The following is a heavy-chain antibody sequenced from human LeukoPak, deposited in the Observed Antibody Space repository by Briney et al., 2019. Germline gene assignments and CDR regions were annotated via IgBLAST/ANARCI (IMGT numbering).Heavy chain of an antibody. V-gene: IGHV4-4*07. CDR3: ARAKGGIVGATTYYFDY. CDR2: IYTSGST. D-gene: IGHD1-26*01. CDR1: GGSIGSYY. Sequence: SETLSLTCTVSGGSIGSYYWSWIRQPAGKGLEWIGRIYTSGSTNYNPSLKSRVTMSVDTSKNQFSLKLSSVTAADTAVYYCARAKGGIVGATTYYFDYWGQGTLVTVSS. J-gene: IGHJ4*02.